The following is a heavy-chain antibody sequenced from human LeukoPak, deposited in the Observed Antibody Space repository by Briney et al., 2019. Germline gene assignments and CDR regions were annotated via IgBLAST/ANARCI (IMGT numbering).Heavy chain of an antibody. CDR2: IISDGSST. J-gene: IGHJ4*02. CDR3: ARDGSLPDY. V-gene: IGHV3-74*01. Sequence: GGSLRLSCAASGFTFSNYWMHWVRQTPGRGLVWVSRIISDGSSTSYADSVKGRFTISRDNAKNTLYLQMNSLRAEDTAVYYCARDGSLPDYWGQGTLVTVSS. CDR1: GFTFSNYW.